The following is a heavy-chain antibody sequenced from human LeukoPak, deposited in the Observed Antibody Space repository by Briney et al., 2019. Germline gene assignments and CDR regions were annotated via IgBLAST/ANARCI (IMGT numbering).Heavy chain of an antibody. V-gene: IGHV1-69*04. J-gene: IGHJ5*02. CDR2: IIPILGIA. CDR1: GGTFSSYT. Sequence: SVKVSCKASGGTFSSYTISWVRQAPGQGLEWMGRIIPILGIANYAPKFPGRVTTTADKSTSTAYMELSSLRSEDTAVYYCARDPTLYGSGSTKFDPWGQGTLVTVSS. D-gene: IGHD3-10*01. CDR3: ARDPTLYGSGSTKFDP.